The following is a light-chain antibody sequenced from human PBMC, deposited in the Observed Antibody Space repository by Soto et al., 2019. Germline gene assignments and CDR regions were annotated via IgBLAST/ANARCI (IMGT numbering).Light chain of an antibody. J-gene: IGLJ3*02. V-gene: IGLV7-46*01. CDR3: LLSYSGPRPVV. CDR2: ETD. CDR1: TGAVTNDHY. Sequence: QAVVTQEPSLTVSPGGTVILTCGSSTGAVTNDHYPYWFQQKPGQAPRTLIFETDNKDYSTTVRFSGSLLGGKAALTLSGAPPEDEDAYYCLLSYSGPRPVVVGGGTKVTVL.